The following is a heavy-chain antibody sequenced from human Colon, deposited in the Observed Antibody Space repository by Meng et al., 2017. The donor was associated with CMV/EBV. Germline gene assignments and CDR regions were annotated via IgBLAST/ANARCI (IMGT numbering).Heavy chain of an antibody. CDR3: ARDGDYGDYILDY. CDR2: LSGYSGNK. Sequence: ASVKVSGKASGYTFSTYGISWVRQAPGHGFEWMGWLSGYSGNKNYARKFQDRVTMTTDTSTNTAYMELRGLRSDDTAVYYCARDGDYGDYILDYWGQGTQVTVSS. CDR1: GYTFSTYG. J-gene: IGHJ4*02. D-gene: IGHD4-17*01. V-gene: IGHV1-18*01.